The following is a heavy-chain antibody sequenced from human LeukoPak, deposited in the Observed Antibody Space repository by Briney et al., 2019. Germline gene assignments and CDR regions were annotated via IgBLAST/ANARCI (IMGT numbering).Heavy chain of an antibody. V-gene: IGHV3-21*04. J-gene: IGHJ3*02. D-gene: IGHD1-26*01. CDR3: AKENHSGSYLGEDAFDI. CDR2: ISSSSSYI. Sequence: GGSLRLSCAASGFTFSSYSMNWVRQAPGKGLEWVSSISSSSSYIYYADSVKGRFTISRDNAKNSLYLQMNSLRAEDTAVYYCAKENHSGSYLGEDAFDIWGQGTMVTVSS. CDR1: GFTFSSYS.